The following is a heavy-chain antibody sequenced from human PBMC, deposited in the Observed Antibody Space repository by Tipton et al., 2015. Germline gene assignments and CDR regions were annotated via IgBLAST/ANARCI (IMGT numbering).Heavy chain of an antibody. Sequence: GSLRLSCVASGFMFDIYDMNWVRQAPGKGLEWVSYISSSSSTIEYADSVKGRFTISRDNAKNSLYLQMNSLRDEDTAMYYCARDRETKCVGGSCYFDQNYYGMDVWGQGTTVTVSS. D-gene: IGHD2-15*01. J-gene: IGHJ6*02. CDR2: ISSSSSTI. CDR3: ARDRETKCVGGSCYFDQNYYGMDV. CDR1: GFMFDIYD. V-gene: IGHV3-48*02.